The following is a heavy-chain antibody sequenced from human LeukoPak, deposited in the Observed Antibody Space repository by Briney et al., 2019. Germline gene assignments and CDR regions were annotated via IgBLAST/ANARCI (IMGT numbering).Heavy chain of an antibody. CDR1: GFTFSSYA. Sequence: PGGSLRLSCAASGFTFSSYAMHWVRQAPGKGLEWVAVISYDGSNKYYADSVKGRFTISRDNSKNTLFLQMNSLRAEDTAVYYCAKEGSDTFDIWGQGTKVTVSS. J-gene: IGHJ3*02. V-gene: IGHV3-30-3*01. CDR3: AKEGSDTFDI. D-gene: IGHD2-15*01. CDR2: ISYDGSNK.